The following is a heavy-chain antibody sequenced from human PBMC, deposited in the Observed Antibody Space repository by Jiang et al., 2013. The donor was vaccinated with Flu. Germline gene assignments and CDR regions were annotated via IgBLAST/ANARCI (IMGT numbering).Heavy chain of an antibody. V-gene: IGHV6-1*01. CDR2: YRSKWYN. J-gene: IGHJ2*01. D-gene: IGHD3-9*01. CDR3: ARGAHILTGYYNYYYFDL. Sequence: YRSKWYNDYAGSVKSRITINPDTSKNQFSLQLNSVTPEDTAVYYCARGAHILTGYYNYYYFDLWGRGTLVTVSS.